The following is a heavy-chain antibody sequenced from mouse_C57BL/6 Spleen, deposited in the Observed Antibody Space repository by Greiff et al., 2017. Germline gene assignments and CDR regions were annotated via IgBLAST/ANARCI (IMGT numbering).Heavy chain of an antibody. V-gene: IGHV1-80*01. CDR2: IYPGDGDT. Sequence: QVQLKESGAELVKPGASVKISCKASGYAFSSYWMNWVKQRPGKGLAWIGQIYPGDGDTNYNGKFKGKATLTADKSSSTASMQLSSLTSEDAAVAVYSRRADDYAMDYWGQGTSVTVSS. D-gene: IGHD3-3*01. CDR3: SRRADDYAMDY. CDR1: GYAFSSYW. J-gene: IGHJ4*01.